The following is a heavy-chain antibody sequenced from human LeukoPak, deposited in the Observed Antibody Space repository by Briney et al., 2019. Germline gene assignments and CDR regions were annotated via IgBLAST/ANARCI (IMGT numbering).Heavy chain of an antibody. Sequence: GGSLRLSCTTSGFSFGDYVMGWFRQAPGKGLEWVSAISGSGGSTYYADSVKGRFTISRDNSKNTLYLQMNSLRAEDTAVYYCAKVPVWGRMGSGSYRPRPFDYWGQGTLVTVSS. J-gene: IGHJ4*02. V-gene: IGHV3-23*01. CDR2: ISGSGGST. D-gene: IGHD3-10*01. CDR3: AKVPVWGRMGSGSYRPRPFDY. CDR1: GFSFGDYV.